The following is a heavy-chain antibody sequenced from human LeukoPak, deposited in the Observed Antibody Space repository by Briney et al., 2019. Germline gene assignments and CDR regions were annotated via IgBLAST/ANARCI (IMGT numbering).Heavy chain of an antibody. V-gene: IGHV3-7*01. D-gene: IGHD2-2*01. CDR3: ASRRCSTIGCYSTSYFYMDD. Sequence: PGGSLRLSCAVSGLIFNNHWMTWVRQAPGKGLEWVANIKQDGSEKYYADSVKGRFTISRDNADNSLYLQMTSLRVEDTAVYYCASRRCSTIGCYSTSYFYMDDWGKGTTVTVSS. J-gene: IGHJ6*03. CDR1: GLIFNNHW. CDR2: IKQDGSEK.